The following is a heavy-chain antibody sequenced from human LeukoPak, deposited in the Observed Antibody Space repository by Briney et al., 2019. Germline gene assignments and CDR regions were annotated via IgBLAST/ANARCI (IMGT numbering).Heavy chain of an antibody. CDR1: GYTLTSYG. CDR2: ISAYNGNT. CDR3: ARGPRITMVRGGQWYYYMDV. D-gene: IGHD3-10*01. Sequence: GASVKVSCKASGYTLTSYGISWVRQAPGQGLEWMGWISAYNGNTRYAQKLQGRVTMTTDSSTSAAYMELRSLRSDDTAVYYCARGPRITMVRGGQWYYYMDVWGKGTTVTISS. V-gene: IGHV1-18*01. J-gene: IGHJ6*03.